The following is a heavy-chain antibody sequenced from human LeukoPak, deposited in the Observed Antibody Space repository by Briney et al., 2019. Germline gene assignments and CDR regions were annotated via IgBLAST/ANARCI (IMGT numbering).Heavy chain of an antibody. CDR3: ARVPTTVVTRWFDP. CDR2: INPNSGGT. V-gene: IGHV1-2*02. CDR1: GYTFTGYY. J-gene: IGHJ5*02. Sequence: GASVKVSCKASGYTFTGYYMHWVRQAPGQGLEWMGWINPNSGGTNYAQKFQGRVTMTRDTSISTAYMELSRLRSDDTAVYYCARVPTTVVTRWFDPWGQGTLVTVSS. D-gene: IGHD4-23*01.